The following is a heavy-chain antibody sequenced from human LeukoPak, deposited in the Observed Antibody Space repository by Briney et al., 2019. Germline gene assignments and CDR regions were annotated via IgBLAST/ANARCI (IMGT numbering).Heavy chain of an antibody. CDR2: IYYSGST. Sequence: PSETLSLTCTVSGGSISSYYWSWIRQPPGKGLEWIGCIYYSGSTNYNPSFKSRVTISIDTSKNQFSLKLSSVTAADTAVYYCARQRITMVRGELDPWGQGTLVTVSS. CDR3: ARQRITMVRGELDP. V-gene: IGHV4-59*08. J-gene: IGHJ5*02. CDR1: GGSISSYY. D-gene: IGHD3-10*01.